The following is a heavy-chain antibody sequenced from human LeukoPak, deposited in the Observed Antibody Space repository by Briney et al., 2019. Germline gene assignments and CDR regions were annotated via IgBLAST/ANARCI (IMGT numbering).Heavy chain of an antibody. CDR3: ARDREDSNWFDP. CDR1: GGSISSSSYY. Sequence: SETLSLTCTVSGGSISSSSYYWGWIRQPPGKGLEWIGSIYYSGSTYYNPSLKSRVTISVDTSKNQFSLKLSSVTAADTAVYYCARDREDSNWFDPWGQGTLVTVSS. D-gene: IGHD1-26*01. CDR2: IYYSGST. J-gene: IGHJ5*02. V-gene: IGHV4-39*07.